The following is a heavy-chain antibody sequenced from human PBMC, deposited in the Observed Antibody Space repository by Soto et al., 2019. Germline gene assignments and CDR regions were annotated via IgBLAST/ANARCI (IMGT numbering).Heavy chain of an antibody. CDR2: IKEDGSER. J-gene: IGHJ4*02. D-gene: IGHD4-17*01. V-gene: IGHV3-7*03. CDR3: ASVDYGDEVYDY. CDR1: GFSFGNYW. Sequence: EVQLVESGGGLVQPGGSLRLSCAVSGFSFGNYWMSWVRQAPGKGLEWLASIKEDGSERYYLDSVKGRFTISRDNAKDSLSLQMNSLRGEDTAFYYCASVDYGDEVYDYWGQGTLVTVSS.